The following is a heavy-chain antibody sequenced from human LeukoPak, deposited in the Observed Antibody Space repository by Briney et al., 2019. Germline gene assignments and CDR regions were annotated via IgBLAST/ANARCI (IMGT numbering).Heavy chain of an antibody. J-gene: IGHJ5*02. Sequence: GASVKVSCKASGYTFTGYYMHWVRQAPGQGLEWMGWINPNSGGTNYAQKFQGRVTVTRDTSISTAYMELSRLRSDDTAVYYCAREDCSSTSCYGWFDPWGQGTLVTVSS. CDR2: INPNSGGT. V-gene: IGHV1-2*02. CDR1: GYTFTGYY. D-gene: IGHD2-2*01. CDR3: AREDCSSTSCYGWFDP.